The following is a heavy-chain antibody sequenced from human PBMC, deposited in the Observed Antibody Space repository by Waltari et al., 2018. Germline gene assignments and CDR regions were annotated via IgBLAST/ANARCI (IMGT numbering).Heavy chain of an antibody. D-gene: IGHD5-18*01. V-gene: IGHV5-51*01. J-gene: IGHJ4*02. Sequence: EVQLVQSGAEVKKPGESLKISCEGSGYSFTRYWIGWVRQMPGKGLEWMGVIFPVDSNTKYSPSFRGQVTISADNSITTAYLQLNSLKASDTAIYFCARQPLHSYGIRHFDYWGQGTPVTVS. CDR3: ARQPLHSYGIRHFDY. CDR2: IFPVDSNT. CDR1: GYSFTRYW.